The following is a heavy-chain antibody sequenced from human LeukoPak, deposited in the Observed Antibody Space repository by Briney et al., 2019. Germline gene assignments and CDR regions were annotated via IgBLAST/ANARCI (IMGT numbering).Heavy chain of an antibody. Sequence: PGGSLRLSCAASGFTFSSYEMNWVRQAPGKGLEWVSYISSSGSTIYYADSVKGRFTISRDDAKNSLYVQMNSLRAEDTAVYYCARVSNDYGGPLDYWGQGTLVTVSS. D-gene: IGHD4/OR15-4a*01. CDR2: ISSSGSTI. J-gene: IGHJ4*02. CDR1: GFTFSSYE. V-gene: IGHV3-48*03. CDR3: ARVSNDYGGPLDY.